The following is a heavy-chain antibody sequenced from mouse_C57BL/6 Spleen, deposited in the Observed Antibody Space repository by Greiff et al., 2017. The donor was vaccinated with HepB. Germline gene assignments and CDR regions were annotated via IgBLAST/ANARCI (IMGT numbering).Heavy chain of an antibody. D-gene: IGHD1-1*01. V-gene: IGHV1-82*01. CDR3: ATTVVATPYV. CDR1: GYAFSSSW. J-gene: IGHJ1*03. Sequence: VKLMESGPELVKPGASVKISCKASGYAFSSSWMNWVKQRPGKGLEWIGRIYPGDGDTNYNGKFKGKATLTADKSSSTAYMQLSSLTSEDSAVYFCATTVVATPYVWGTGTTVTVSS. CDR2: IYPGDGDT.